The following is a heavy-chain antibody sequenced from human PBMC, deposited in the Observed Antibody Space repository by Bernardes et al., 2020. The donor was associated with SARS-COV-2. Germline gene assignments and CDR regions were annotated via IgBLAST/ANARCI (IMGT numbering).Heavy chain of an antibody. D-gene: IGHD3-22*01. CDR3: AKIPYDSSGY. Sequence: GGSLRLSCAASGFTFDDYAMHWVRQAPGKGLEWVSGISWNSGSIGYADSVKGRFTISRDNAKNSLYLQMNSLRAEDTALYYCAKIPYDSSGYWGQGTLVTVSS. CDR1: GFTFDDYA. V-gene: IGHV3-9*01. CDR2: ISWNSGSI. J-gene: IGHJ4*02.